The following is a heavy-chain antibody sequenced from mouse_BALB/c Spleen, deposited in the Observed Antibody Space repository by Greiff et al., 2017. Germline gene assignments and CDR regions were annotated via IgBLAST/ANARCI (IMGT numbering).Heavy chain of an antibody. CDR2: IYPGNSDT. CDR1: GYSFTSYW. V-gene: IGHV1-5*01. D-gene: IGHD2-2*01. CDR3: TGYGYDVGFAY. J-gene: IGHJ3*01. Sequence: EVQLQQSGTVLARPGASVKMSCKASGYSFTSYWMHWVKQRPGQGLEWIGAIYPGNSDTSYNQKFKGKAKLTAVTSASTAYMELSSLTNEDSAVYYCTGYGYDVGFAYWGQGTLVTVSA.